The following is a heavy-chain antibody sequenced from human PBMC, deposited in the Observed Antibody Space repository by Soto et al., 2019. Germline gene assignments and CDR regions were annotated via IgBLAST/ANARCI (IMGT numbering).Heavy chain of an antibody. V-gene: IGHV1-69*12. CDR1: GGSLNSFA. D-gene: IGHD3-3*01. J-gene: IGHJ3*02. CDR3: ARDKGAIFGVVNDAFDI. CDR2: IIPVFGTT. Sequence: QFQLVQSGAEVKKPGSSVKVSCKASGGSLNSFALSWMRQAPGQGLEWMGGIIPVFGTTKYAERFQGRVTMTADESTSTAYLQLSSLRSEDTAVYYFARDKGAIFGVVNDAFDIWGQGTLVTVSS.